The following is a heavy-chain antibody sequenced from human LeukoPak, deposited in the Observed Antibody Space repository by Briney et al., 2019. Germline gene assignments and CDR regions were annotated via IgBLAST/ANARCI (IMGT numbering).Heavy chain of an antibody. CDR1: GYTFTSYY. V-gene: IGHV1-46*01. CDR3: ARDRAAAGTLDY. CDR2: INPSGGST. Sequence: GASVKVSCEASGYTFTSYYMHWVRQAPGQGLEWMGIINPSGGSTSYAQKFQGRVTMTRDTSTSTVYMELSSLRSEDTAVYYCARDRAAAGTLDYWGQGTLVTVSS. D-gene: IGHD6-13*01. J-gene: IGHJ4*02.